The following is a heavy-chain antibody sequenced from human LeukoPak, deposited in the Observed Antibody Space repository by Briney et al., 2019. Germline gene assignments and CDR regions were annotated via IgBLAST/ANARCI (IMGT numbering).Heavy chain of an antibody. CDR1: GFAFSNYW. CDR2: IKQDRSEK. D-gene: IGHD3-16*02. CDR3: ARDFFAFGGVIALLDY. Sequence: PGGSLRLSCAASGFAFSNYWMSWVRQAPGKGLEWVANIKQDRSEKYYVDSVKGRFTISRDNAKNSLYLQMNSLRAEDTAVYYCARDFFAFGGVIALLDYWGQGTLVTVSS. J-gene: IGHJ4*02. V-gene: IGHV3-7*01.